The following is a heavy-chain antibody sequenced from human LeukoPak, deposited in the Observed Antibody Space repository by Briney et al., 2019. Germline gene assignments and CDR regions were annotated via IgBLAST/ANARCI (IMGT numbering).Heavy chain of an antibody. Sequence: GRSLRLSCAASGFTVSSNYMSWVRQAPGKGLEWVSVIYSGGSTYYADSVKGRFTISRDNSKNTLYLQMNSLRAEDTAVYYCAKDRDWYYFDYWGQGTLVTVSS. CDR2: IYSGGST. CDR3: AKDRDWYYFDY. J-gene: IGHJ4*02. D-gene: IGHD5-24*01. V-gene: IGHV3-66*01. CDR1: GFTVSSNY.